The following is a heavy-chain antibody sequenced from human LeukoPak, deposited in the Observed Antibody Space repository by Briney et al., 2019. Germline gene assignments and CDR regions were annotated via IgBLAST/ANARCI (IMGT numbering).Heavy chain of an antibody. Sequence: LSLTCTVSGGSISSGNYYWSWIRQAPGKGLEWVSYISSSGSTIYYADSVKGRFTISRDNAKNSLYLQMNSLRAEDTAVYYCASGFDPWGQGTLVTVSS. CDR3: ASGFDP. CDR2: ISSSGSTI. V-gene: IGHV3-11*01. CDR1: GGSISSGNYY. J-gene: IGHJ5*02.